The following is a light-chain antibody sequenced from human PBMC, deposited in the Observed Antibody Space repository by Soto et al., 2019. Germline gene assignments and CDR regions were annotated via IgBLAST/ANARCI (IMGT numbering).Light chain of an antibody. J-gene: IGKJ3*01. Sequence: EVVLTQSPGTLSLSPGERATLSCRTSQTISSAYLAWYQHKPGQAPRLLLSGTSSRAAGIPDRFSGSGSGTDFTLSISRLEPEDFAVYYCQQRSNTFTFGPGTKVDIK. CDR2: GTS. CDR1: QTISSAY. CDR3: QQRSNTFT. V-gene: IGKV3D-20*02.